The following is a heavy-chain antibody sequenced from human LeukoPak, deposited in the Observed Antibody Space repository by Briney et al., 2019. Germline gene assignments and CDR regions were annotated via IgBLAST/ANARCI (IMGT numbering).Heavy chain of an antibody. CDR1: GGSFSGYY. D-gene: IGHD3-22*01. CDR3: ARPPTYYYDSSGIDAFDI. J-gene: IGHJ3*02. CDR2: INHSGST. Sequence: PSETLSLTCAVYGGSFSGYYWSWIRQPPGKGLEWIGEINHSGSTNYNPSLKSRVTISVDTSKNQFSLKLSSVTAADTAVYYCARPPTYYYDSSGIDAFDIWGQGTMVTVSS. V-gene: IGHV4-34*01.